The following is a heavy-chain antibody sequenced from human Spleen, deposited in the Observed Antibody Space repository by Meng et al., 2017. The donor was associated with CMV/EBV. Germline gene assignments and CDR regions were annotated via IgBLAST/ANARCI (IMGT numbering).Heavy chain of an antibody. J-gene: IGHJ4*02. D-gene: IGHD2-15*01. V-gene: IGHV3-7*01. Sequence: GGSLRLSCTTSGFTFTDYYMSWIRQAPGKGLEWVATIKHDRSEKHHGDSAKGRFTISRDNAKNSLFLQMDSLRAEDTAMYYCAKGHIYCSGVSCHPDYWGQGTLVTVSS. CDR1: GFTFTDYY. CDR3: AKGHIYCSGVSCHPDY. CDR2: IKHDRSEK.